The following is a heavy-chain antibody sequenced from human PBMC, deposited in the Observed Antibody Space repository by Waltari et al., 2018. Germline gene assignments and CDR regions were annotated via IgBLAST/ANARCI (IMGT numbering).Heavy chain of an antibody. CDR3: ARQTLGYCTSAACRSLET. CDR1: GYFLNTAFF. D-gene: IGHD2-2*03. CDR2: IYHDWTT. V-gene: IGHV4-38-2*01. Sequence: QVQRQESGPGLVWPSDTLSPTCDVSGYFLNTAFFWWWIRQPPGKGVEWIGNIYHDWTTYYNPSINHRLMISLDTSKNQFSLRLNFVDVADTAVYYCARQTLGYCTSAACRSLETWGQGILVTVSS. J-gene: IGHJ5*02.